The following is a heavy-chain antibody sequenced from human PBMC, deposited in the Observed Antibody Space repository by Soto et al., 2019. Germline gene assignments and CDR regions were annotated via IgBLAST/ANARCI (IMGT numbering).Heavy chain of an antibody. V-gene: IGHV4-30-2*01. CDR2: IYHSGST. D-gene: IGHD2-8*01. CDR1: GGSISSGGYS. Sequence: SETLSHTYAVSGGSISSGGYSWIWIRQPPGEGLEWIGYIYHSGSTYYNPSLKSRVTISVDRSKNQFSLKLSSVTAADTAVYYCARGYGVDDAFDILGQGTTV. J-gene: IGHJ3*02. CDR3: ARGYGVDDAFDI.